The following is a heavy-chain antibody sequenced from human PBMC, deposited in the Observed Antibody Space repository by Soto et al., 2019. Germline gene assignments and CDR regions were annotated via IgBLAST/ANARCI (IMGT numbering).Heavy chain of an antibody. CDR1: GGTFRSYP. CDR2: IFPLTDIP. J-gene: IGHJ4*02. Sequence: QVQLVQSGTEVKKPGSSVKVSCKASGGTFRSYPINWVRQAPGQGLEWMGSIFPLTDIPDYAQNFQARLPISADKSTCTAYMELSSLTSDDTAMYFCARGPLVVLNYFESWGQGTLVTVSS. V-gene: IGHV1-69*02. CDR3: ARGPLVVLNYFES.